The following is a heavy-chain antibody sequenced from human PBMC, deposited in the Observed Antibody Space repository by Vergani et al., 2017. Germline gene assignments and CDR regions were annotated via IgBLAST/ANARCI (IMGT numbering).Heavy chain of an antibody. CDR2: IYYSGST. CDR1: GGSISSYY. V-gene: IGHV4-59*13. Sequence: QVQLQESGPGLVKPSETLSLTCTVSGGSISSYYWSWIRQPPGKGLEWIGYIYYSGSTNYTPSLKSRVTISVDTSKNQFSLKLSSVTAADTAVYYCARVWGYCSSTSCYQYYFDYWGQGTLVTVSS. D-gene: IGHD2-2*01. J-gene: IGHJ4*02. CDR3: ARVWGYCSSTSCYQYYFDY.